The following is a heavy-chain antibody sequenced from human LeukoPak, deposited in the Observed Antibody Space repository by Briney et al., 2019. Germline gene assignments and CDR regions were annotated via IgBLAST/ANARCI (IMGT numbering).Heavy chain of an antibody. D-gene: IGHD3-10*01. J-gene: IGHJ4*02. V-gene: IGHV4-34*01. Sequence: SETLSLTCAVSGGTFSGYYWNWIRQPPGKGLEWIGEINHSGSTNYNPSLKSRVTISVDTSKNQFSLKVSSVTAADTAVYYCARGVTMVWGVIPPDYWGQEPLVTVSS. CDR3: ARGVTMVWGVIPPDY. CDR1: GGTFSGYY. CDR2: INHSGST.